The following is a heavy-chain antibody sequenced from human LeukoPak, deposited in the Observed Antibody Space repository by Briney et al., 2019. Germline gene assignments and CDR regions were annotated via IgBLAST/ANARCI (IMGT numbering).Heavy chain of an antibody. J-gene: IGHJ4*02. D-gene: IGHD3-3*01. V-gene: IGHV3-30*03. CDR3: ASSKPDYYFDD. Sequence: GGSLRLSCAASGFTFSTYVMHWVRQAPGKGLEWVAVISYDESNKYYADSVKGRFTISRDNSKNTLYLQMHSLRAEDTAVYYCASSKPDYYFDDWGQGTLVTVSS. CDR1: GFTFSTYV. CDR2: ISYDESNK.